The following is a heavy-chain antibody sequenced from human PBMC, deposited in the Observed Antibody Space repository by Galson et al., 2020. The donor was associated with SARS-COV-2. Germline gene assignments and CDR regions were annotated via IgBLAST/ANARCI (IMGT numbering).Heavy chain of an antibody. CDR2: INPRGST. V-gene: IGHV4-34*01. CDR1: GGSFTTYY. D-gene: IGHD2-2*01. J-gene: IGHJ6*03. Sequence: SETLSLTCAVYGGSFTTYYWTWNRQSPGKGMQWIGEINPRGSTNSDPSLQGRVALSVDTSKNQFSLRLSSVTAADTAVYYCVRGAEERRIIVVVPYYYTYMDVWGGGTAVTVSS. CDR3: VRGAEERRIIVVVPYYYTYMDV.